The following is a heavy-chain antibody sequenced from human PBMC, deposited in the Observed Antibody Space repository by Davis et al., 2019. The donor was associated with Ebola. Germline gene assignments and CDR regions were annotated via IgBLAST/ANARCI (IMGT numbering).Heavy chain of an antibody. Sequence: GESLKISCAASGFTFSSHWMHWVRQAPGKGLAWVSRIKSDGSDTTYADSGKGRFTISRDNAENSLFLQLNSLRDEDTAVYYCARGQQWDSPHYFDYWGRGTLVTVSS. CDR3: ARGQQWDSPHYFDY. CDR2: IKSDGSDT. D-gene: IGHD6-19*01. V-gene: IGHV3-74*01. CDR1: GFTFSSHW. J-gene: IGHJ4*02.